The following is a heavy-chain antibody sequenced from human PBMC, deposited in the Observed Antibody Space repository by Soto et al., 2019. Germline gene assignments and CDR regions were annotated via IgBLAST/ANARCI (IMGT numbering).Heavy chain of an antibody. CDR2: INHSGST. J-gene: IGHJ4*02. D-gene: IGHD2-8*02. Sequence: VQLQQWGARLFKPSETLSLPRPVHGGSFSGYYWTWIRQPPRTGLEWIGEINHSGSTNYNPSLKSRVTISVDTSKNQFSLKLTSVTAADTAVYYCARDKITGLFAYWGQGTLVTVSS. CDR3: ARDKITGLFAY. V-gene: IGHV4-34*01. CDR1: GGSFSGYY.